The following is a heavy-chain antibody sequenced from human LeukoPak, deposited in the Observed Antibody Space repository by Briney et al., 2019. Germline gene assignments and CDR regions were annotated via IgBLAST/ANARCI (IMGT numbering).Heavy chain of an antibody. CDR3: ARQRITMSRSNCFDP. CDR1: GGSISSYY. CDR2: IYYSGST. V-gene: IGHV4-59*01. D-gene: IGHD3-10*02. Sequence: SETLSLTCTVSGGSISSYYWSWIRQPPGKGLEWIGYIYYSGSTNYNPSLKSRVSISVDTSKNQFSLKLSSVTAADTAVYYCARQRITMSRSNCFDPWGQGTLLTVSS. J-gene: IGHJ5*02.